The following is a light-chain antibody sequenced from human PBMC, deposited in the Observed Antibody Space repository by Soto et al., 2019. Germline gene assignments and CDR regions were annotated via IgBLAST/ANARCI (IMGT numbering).Light chain of an antibody. J-gene: IGKJ3*01. V-gene: IGKV3-11*01. Sequence: EIVLTQSPATLSLSPGERATLSCRASQSVSSYLAWYQQKPGQAPRLLIYDASNRATGIPARFSGSGSGTDLALNISSLEPEDFAVYYCQQRSNWPPVTFGPGTKVDIK. CDR3: QQRSNWPPVT. CDR1: QSVSSY. CDR2: DAS.